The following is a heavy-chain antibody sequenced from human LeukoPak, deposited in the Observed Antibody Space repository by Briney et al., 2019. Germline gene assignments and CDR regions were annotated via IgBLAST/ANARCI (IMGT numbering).Heavy chain of an antibody. J-gene: IGHJ4*02. CDR3: ARGGAFCSITTCHEFDH. D-gene: IGHD2-2*01. CDR2: TDPSTGGT. Sequence: ASVKVSCKTSGYTFTGSYLHWVRQVPGQGLEWMGWTDPSTGGTKSAQQFEGRVTMTRDTSNTTGYLELRSLRLDDTATYYCARGGAFCSITTCHEFDHWGQGTLVIVSS. V-gene: IGHV1-2*02. CDR1: GYTFTGSY.